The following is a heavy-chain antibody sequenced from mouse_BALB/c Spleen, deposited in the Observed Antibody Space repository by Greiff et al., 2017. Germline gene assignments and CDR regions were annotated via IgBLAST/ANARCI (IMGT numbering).Heavy chain of an antibody. CDR2: ISYSGST. CDR1: GYSITSDYA. J-gene: IGHJ2*01. CDR3: ARNSPFDY. V-gene: IGHV3-2*02. D-gene: IGHD3-1*01. Sequence: EVKLVESGPGLVKPSQSLSLTCTVTGYSITSDYAWNWIRQFPGNKLEWMGYISYSGSTSYNPSLKSRISITRDTSKNQFFLQLNSVTTEDTATYYCARNSPFDYWGQGTTLTVSS.